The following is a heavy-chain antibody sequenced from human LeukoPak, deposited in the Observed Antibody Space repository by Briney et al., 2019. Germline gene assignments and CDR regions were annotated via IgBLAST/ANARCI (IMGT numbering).Heavy chain of an antibody. CDR1: GYSISSGYY. Sequence: SETLSLTCTVSGYSISSGYYWCWIRQPPGMGLEGSWSIYHSGSTYYNPSRKSRVSISVETSKNQFSLKLSSVTAADTAVYYCARVDMVYRSSWEAHYYCYTGMDVWSQGTTVTVSS. V-gene: IGHV4-38-2*02. CDR3: ARVDMVYRSSWEAHYYCYTGMDV. CDR2: IYHSGST. J-gene: IGHJ6*02. D-gene: IGHD6-13*01.